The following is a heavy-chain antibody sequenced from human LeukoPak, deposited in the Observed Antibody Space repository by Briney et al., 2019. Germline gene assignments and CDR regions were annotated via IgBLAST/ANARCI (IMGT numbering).Heavy chain of an antibody. D-gene: IGHD2-15*01. CDR3: ARDVADCSGGSCYSWFDP. J-gene: IGHJ5*02. CDR1: GGSISSGSYY. V-gene: IGHV4-61*02. Sequence: SQTLSLTCTVSGGSISSGSYYWSWIRQPAGKGLEWIGRIYTSGSTNYNPSLKSRVTISVDTSKNQFSLKLSSVTAADTAVYYCARDVADCSGGSCYSWFDPWAREPWSPSPQ. CDR2: IYTSGST.